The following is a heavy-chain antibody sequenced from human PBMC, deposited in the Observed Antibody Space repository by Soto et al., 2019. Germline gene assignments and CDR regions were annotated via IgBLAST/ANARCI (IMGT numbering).Heavy chain of an antibody. Sequence: TLSLTCTVSGGSISSGGYYWSWIRQHPGKGLEWIGYIYYSGSTYYNPSLKSRVTISVDTSKNQFSLKLSSVTAADTAVYYCARGTAFPTIAARLWFDPWGQGTLVTVPS. J-gene: IGHJ5*02. CDR2: IYYSGST. D-gene: IGHD6-6*01. V-gene: IGHV4-31*03. CDR1: GGSISSGGYY. CDR3: ARGTAFPTIAARLWFDP.